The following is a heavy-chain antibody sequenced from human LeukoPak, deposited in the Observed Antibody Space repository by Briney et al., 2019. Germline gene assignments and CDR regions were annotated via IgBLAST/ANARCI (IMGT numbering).Heavy chain of an antibody. J-gene: IGHJ4*02. D-gene: IGHD1-26*01. CDR1: GFTFSSYA. CDR3: AKDPITSIVGATHFDY. Sequence: GGSLRLSCAASGFTFSSYAMSWVRQAPGKGLELVSAISISGGSTYYADSVKGRFTISRDNSKNTLYLQMNSLRAEDTAVYYCAKDPITSIVGATHFDYWGQGTLVTVSS. CDR2: ISISGGST. V-gene: IGHV3-23*01.